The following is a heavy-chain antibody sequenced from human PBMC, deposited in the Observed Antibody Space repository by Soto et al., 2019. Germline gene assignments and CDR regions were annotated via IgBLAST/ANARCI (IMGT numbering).Heavy chain of an antibody. CDR3: ARMYSSGSGWFHP. CDR2: FYSSGSI. V-gene: IGHV4-31*03. D-gene: IGHD6-19*01. J-gene: IGHJ5*02. CDR1: GYSITAGGYY. Sequence: SETLSLTCFVSGYSITAGGYYWSWIRHHPGKGLEWVGSFYSSGSIIYNPSLRSRVSISGDTSSNQFSMSLTSVTAADTARYYCARMYSSGSGWFHPWGQGTLVTVSS.